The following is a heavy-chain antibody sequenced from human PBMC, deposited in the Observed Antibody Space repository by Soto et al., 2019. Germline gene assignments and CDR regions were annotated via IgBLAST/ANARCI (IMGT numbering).Heavy chain of an antibody. D-gene: IGHD2-2*01. Sequence: GGSLRLSCAASGFTFSSYAMHWVRQAPGKGLEWVAVISYDGSNKYYADSVKGRFTISRDNSKNTLYLQMNSLRAEDTAVYYCARSVPAAMDYYYYGMDVWGQGTTVTVSS. CDR3: ARSVPAAMDYYYYGMDV. V-gene: IGHV3-30-3*01. J-gene: IGHJ6*02. CDR1: GFTFSSYA. CDR2: ISYDGSNK.